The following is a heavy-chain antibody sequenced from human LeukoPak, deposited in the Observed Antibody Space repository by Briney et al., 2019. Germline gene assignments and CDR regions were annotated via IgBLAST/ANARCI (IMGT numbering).Heavy chain of an antibody. CDR1: GFTFSSYG. D-gene: IGHD6-19*01. V-gene: IGHV3-33*01. J-gene: IGHJ3*02. CDR2: IWYDGSNK. CDR3: ARVQGGSGWSNDAFDI. Sequence: GGSLRLSCAASGFTFSSYGMPWVRQAPGKGLEWVAVIWYDGSNKYYADSVKGRFTISRDNSKNTLYLQMNSLRAEDTAVYYCARVQGGSGWSNDAFDIWGQGTMVTVSS.